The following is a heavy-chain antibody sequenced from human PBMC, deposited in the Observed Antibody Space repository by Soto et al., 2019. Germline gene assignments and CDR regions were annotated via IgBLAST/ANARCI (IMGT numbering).Heavy chain of an antibody. CDR3: ATSYGSGYRAFDF. CDR2: VNPILSMS. Sequence: QVQLVQSGAEVKRPGSSVKVSCKASGDTFNFYSINWVRQAPGLGLEWMGRVNPILSMSNYAQRFQCRVTMTADKSTSTAYMELSGLRSEDTAIYYCATSYGSGYRAFDFWGQGALVTVSS. V-gene: IGHV1-69*04. D-gene: IGHD3-10*01. CDR1: GDTFNFYS. J-gene: IGHJ4*02.